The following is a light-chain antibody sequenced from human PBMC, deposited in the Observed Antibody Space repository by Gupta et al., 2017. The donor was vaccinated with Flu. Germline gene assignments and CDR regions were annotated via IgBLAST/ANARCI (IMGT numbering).Light chain of an antibody. CDR1: QSINNY. CDR2: AAS. V-gene: IGKV1-39*01. J-gene: IGKJ1*01. Sequence: DIQMTQSPSSLSASVGDRVTITCRASQSINNYLNWYQQKPGKVPQLLIYAASSLQSGVSSRFSGSGSETDFTLTVSSLQPEDFATYYCQQTYTTLWTFGPGTKVEIK. CDR3: QQTYTTLWT.